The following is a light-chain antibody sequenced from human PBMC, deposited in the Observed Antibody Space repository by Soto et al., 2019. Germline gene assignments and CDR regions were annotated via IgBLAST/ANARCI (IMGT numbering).Light chain of an antibody. CDR3: QHYNDWRLT. Sequence: EIVMTQSPATLSVSPGEGATLSCTASQSISSKFAWYQQKPGQAPRLLIYGASTRATGVPARFFGSGSGTEFTLTISSLQSEGLAVYYCQHYNDWRLTFGQGTKVQIK. CDR2: GAS. V-gene: IGKV3-15*01. CDR1: QSISSK. J-gene: IGKJ1*01.